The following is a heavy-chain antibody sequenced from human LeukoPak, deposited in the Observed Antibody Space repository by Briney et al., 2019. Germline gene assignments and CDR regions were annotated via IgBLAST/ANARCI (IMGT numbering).Heavy chain of an antibody. CDR2: IIPIFGTA. V-gene: IGHV1-69*13. CDR3: ARGTPLRYFDWLPLNYYYYMDV. Sequence: SVKVSCKASGYTFTSYDISWVRQAPGQGLEWMGGIIPIFGTANYAQKFQGRVTITADESTGTAYMELSSLRSEDTAVYYCARGTPLRYFDWLPLNYYYYMDVWGKGTTVTISS. D-gene: IGHD3-9*01. J-gene: IGHJ6*03. CDR1: GYTFTSYD.